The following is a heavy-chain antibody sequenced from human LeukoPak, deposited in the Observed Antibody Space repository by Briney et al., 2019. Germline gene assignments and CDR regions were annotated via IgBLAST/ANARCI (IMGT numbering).Heavy chain of an antibody. CDR3: AKDGAGALDY. CDR1: GFTFSSYA. CDR2: ISYDGSNK. Sequence: QPGRSLRLSCAASGFTFSSYAMHWVRQAPGKGLEWVAVISYDGSNKYYADSVKGRFTISRDNSKNTLYLQMNSLRAEDTAVYYCAKDGAGALDYWGQGTLVTVSS. J-gene: IGHJ4*02. D-gene: IGHD1-26*01. V-gene: IGHV3-30-3*01.